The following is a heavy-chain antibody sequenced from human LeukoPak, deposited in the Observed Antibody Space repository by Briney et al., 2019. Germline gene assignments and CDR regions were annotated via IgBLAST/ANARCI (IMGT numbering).Heavy chain of an antibody. Sequence: GGSLRLSCAASGFTFDDYAMHWVRQAPGKGLEWVSGISWNSGSIGYADSVKGRFTISRDNAKNSLHLQMNSLRAEDTALYYCAKDWAPRTYTANWRYWGQGTLVTVSS. J-gene: IGHJ4*02. V-gene: IGHV3-9*01. CDR2: ISWNSGSI. CDR1: GFTFDDYA. D-gene: IGHD1-1*01. CDR3: AKDWAPRTYTANWRY.